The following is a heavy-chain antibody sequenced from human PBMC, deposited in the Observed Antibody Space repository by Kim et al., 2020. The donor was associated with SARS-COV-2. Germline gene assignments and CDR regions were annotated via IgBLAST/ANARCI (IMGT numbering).Heavy chain of an antibody. D-gene: IGHD3-10*01. CDR1: GFTFSNAW. V-gene: IGHV3-15*01. CDR3: TTGPRRGSGTHPPPGY. Sequence: GGSLRLSCAASGFTFSNAWMSWVRQAPGKGLEWVGRIKSKTDGGTTDYAAPVKGRFTISRDDSKNTLYLQMNSLKTEDTAVYYCTTGPRRGSGTHPPPGYWGQGTLVTVSS. J-gene: IGHJ4*02. CDR2: IKSKTDGGTT.